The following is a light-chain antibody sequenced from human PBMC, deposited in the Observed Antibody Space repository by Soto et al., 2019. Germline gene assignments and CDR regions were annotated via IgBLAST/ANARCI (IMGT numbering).Light chain of an antibody. CDR1: SSDVGSYKL. Sequence: QSVLTQPASVSGSPGQSITISCTGTSSDVGSYKLVSWYQQHPGKVPKLMIYEVSQRPSGVSNRFSGSKSGNTASLTISGLQAEDEADYYCFSYAGSSSYVFGSGTKLTVL. J-gene: IGLJ1*01. CDR2: EVS. V-gene: IGLV2-23*02. CDR3: FSYAGSSSYV.